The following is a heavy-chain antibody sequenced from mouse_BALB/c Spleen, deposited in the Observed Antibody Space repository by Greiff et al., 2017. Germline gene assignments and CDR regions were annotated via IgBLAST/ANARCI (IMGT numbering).Heavy chain of an antibody. CDR2: ISYSGST. J-gene: IGHJ2*01. CDR1: GDSITSGY. D-gene: IGHD1-1*01. V-gene: IGHV3-8*02. Sequence: EVHLVESGPSLVKPSQTLSLTCSVTGDSITSGYWNWIRKFPGNKLEYMGYISYSGSTYYNPSLKSRISITRDTSKNQYYLQLNSVTTEDTATYYCARGTYYYGSGIYFDYWGQGTTLTVSS. CDR3: ARGTYYYGSGIYFDY.